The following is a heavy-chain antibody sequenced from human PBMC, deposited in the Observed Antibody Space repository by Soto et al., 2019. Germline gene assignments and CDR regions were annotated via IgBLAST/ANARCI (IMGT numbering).Heavy chain of an antibody. CDR2: VYYSGNT. D-gene: IGHD6-13*01. CDR1: GGSIIPYY. V-gene: IGHV4-59*01. CDR3: ARKGAAASYAHYYMDV. Sequence: QVQLQESGPGLVKPSETLSLTFTVLGGSIIPYYWSWIRQPPGKGLEWIGYVYYSGNTNYNPSLESRVTISVDTSRNQFSLNLTSATAADTAVYYCARKGAAASYAHYYMDVWGRGTTVTVSS. J-gene: IGHJ6*03.